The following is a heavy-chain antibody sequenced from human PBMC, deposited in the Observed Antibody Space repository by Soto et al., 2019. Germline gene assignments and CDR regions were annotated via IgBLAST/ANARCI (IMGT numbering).Heavy chain of an antibody. CDR3: VKAMAPAAIGSLYYYYGMDV. V-gene: IGHV3-64D*06. CDR1: GFSFSNYA. Sequence: GGSLRLSCSASGFSFSNYAMHWVRQAPGKGLQYVSGFSSKGGTTYYADSVKGRFTISRDNSKNTLYLQMSSLRPEDTAVYYCVKAMAPAAIGSLYYYYGMDVWGQGTTVTVSS. J-gene: IGHJ6*02. D-gene: IGHD2-2*01. CDR2: FSSKGGTT.